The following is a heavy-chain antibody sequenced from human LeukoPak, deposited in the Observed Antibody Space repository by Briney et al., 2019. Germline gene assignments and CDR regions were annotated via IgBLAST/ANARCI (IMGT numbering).Heavy chain of an antibody. CDR2: ISGSGGST. D-gene: IGHD2-2*01. CDR3: AKWGFCSSTSCYDGTFDS. Sequence: GGSLRLSCAASGFTFSSYAMTWVRQAPGKGLEWVSPISGSGGSTYYVDSVKGRFTISRDNSKNTLYLQVNSVRAGDTAVYYCAKWGFCSSTSCYDGTFDSWGQGPLVTVSS. CDR1: GFTFSSYA. V-gene: IGHV3-23*01. J-gene: IGHJ4*02.